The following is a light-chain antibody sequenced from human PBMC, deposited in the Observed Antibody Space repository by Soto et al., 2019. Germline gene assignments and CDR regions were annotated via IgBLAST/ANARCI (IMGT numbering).Light chain of an antibody. Sequence: EIVLTQSPATLSLSPGERATLSCRASQSVSSYLAWYQQKPGQAPRLLIYDASNRATGIPARFSGSGSGTDFTLTISSLEPEDFAVYYCQQRSTWPITLGQGTRLEI. V-gene: IGKV3-11*01. CDR1: QSVSSY. CDR3: QQRSTWPIT. J-gene: IGKJ5*01. CDR2: DAS.